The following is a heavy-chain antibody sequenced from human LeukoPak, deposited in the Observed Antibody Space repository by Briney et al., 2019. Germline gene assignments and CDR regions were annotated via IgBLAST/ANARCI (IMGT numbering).Heavy chain of an antibody. CDR3: AKEGLDSSLGYYFDY. J-gene: IGHJ4*02. D-gene: IGHD3-22*01. Sequence: GGSLRLSCAASGFTFSSYGMHWVRQAPGKGLEWVAVISYDGSNKYYADSVKGRFTISRDNSKNTLYLQMNSLRAEDTAVYYCAKEGLDSSLGYYFDYWGQGTLVTVSS. CDR2: ISYDGSNK. CDR1: GFTFSSYG. V-gene: IGHV3-30*18.